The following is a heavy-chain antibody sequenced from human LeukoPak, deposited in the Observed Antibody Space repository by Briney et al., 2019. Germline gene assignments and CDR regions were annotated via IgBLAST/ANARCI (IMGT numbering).Heavy chain of an antibody. V-gene: IGHV4-39*01. D-gene: IGHD3-10*01. Sequence: PSETLSLTCTVSGDSITSSDYYWGWIRQPPGKGLEWIASIYYSGSTYYNSSLKSRVTISVDTSKNQFSLKLSSVTAADTAVYYCARGRASHYYGSGSSNLDYWRQGTLVTVSS. CDR1: GDSITSSDYY. CDR3: ARGRASHYYGSGSSNLDY. J-gene: IGHJ4*02. CDR2: IYYSGST.